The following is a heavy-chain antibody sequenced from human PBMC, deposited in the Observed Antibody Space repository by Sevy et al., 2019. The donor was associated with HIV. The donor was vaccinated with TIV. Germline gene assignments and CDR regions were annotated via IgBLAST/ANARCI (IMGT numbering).Heavy chain of an antibody. CDR1: GFIFSNYW. J-gene: IGHJ4*02. CDR3: ARLSGSYLY. D-gene: IGHD1-26*01. CDR2: IKEDGSEK. V-gene: IGHV3-7*01. Sequence: GESLKISCVASGFIFSNYWMNWVRQAPGKGLECVANIKEDGSEKNYVDSVKGRFIISRDNAKNSLYLQMNSLRAEDTAVYYCARLSGSYLYWGQRTLVTASS.